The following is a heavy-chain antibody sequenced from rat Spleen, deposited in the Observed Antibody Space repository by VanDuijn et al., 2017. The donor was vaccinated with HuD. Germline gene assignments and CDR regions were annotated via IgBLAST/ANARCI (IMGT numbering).Heavy chain of an antibody. D-gene: IGHD1-12*01. CDR1: GFTFSNYY. CDR3: TRQRGDGSYHGGLDY. V-gene: IGHV5-29*01. CDR2: ISYDGSST. J-gene: IGHJ2*01. Sequence: EVQLVESDGDLVQPGRSLKLSCAASGFTFSNYYMAWVRQAPTKGLEWVATISYDGSSTYNRDSVKGRFTISRDDAKNTQYLQMDSLRSEDTAIYYCTRQRGDGSYHGGLDYWGQGVMVTVSS.